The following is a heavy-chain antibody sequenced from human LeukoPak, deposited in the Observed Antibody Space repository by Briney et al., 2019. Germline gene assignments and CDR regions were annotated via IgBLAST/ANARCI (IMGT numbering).Heavy chain of an antibody. Sequence: PGGSLRLSCAASGLSVSNKYMSWVRQAPGKGLEWVSSISSSSSYIYYADSVKGRFTISRDNAKNSLYLQMNSLRAEDTAVYYCARGVAVAGRSDYWGQGTLVTVSS. V-gene: IGHV3-21*01. CDR2: ISSSSSYI. CDR1: GLSVSNKY. J-gene: IGHJ4*02. D-gene: IGHD6-19*01. CDR3: ARGVAVAGRSDY.